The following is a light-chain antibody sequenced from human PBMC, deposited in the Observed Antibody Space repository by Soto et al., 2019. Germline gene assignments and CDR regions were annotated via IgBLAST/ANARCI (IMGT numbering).Light chain of an antibody. J-gene: IGLJ2*01. CDR3: SSYRSGDHVI. CDR1: SSDVGGYDA. CDR2: EVN. Sequence: QSALTQPASVSGSLGQSITISCTGTSSDVGGYDAVSWYQQHPGKAPKLIISEVNNRPSGVSNRFSGSKSGNTASLTLSGLQSEDEADYYCSSYRSGDHVIFGGGTKLTVL. V-gene: IGLV2-14*01.